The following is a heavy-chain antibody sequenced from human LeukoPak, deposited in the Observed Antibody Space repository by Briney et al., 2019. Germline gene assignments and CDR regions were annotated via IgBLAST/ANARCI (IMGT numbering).Heavy chain of an antibody. V-gene: IGHV3-7*01. CDR1: GFTFSNYW. J-gene: IGHJ4*02. CDR3: ARARVAATTGAVDY. CDR2: IKQDGSEK. D-gene: IGHD1-1*01. Sequence: GGSLRLSCAASGFTFSNYWMSWVRQAPGKGLEWVANIKQDGSEKYYVDSVKGRFTISRDNAKNSLYLQMSSLRDEDMAVYYCARARVAATTGAVDYWGQGTLVTVSS.